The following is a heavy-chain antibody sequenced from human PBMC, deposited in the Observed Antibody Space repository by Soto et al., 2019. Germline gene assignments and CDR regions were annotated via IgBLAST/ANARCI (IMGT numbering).Heavy chain of an antibody. V-gene: IGHV1-3*01. J-gene: IGHJ4*02. CDR3: VRSYDESNGFSLYQYDY. D-gene: IGHD3-22*01. Sequence: ASVKVSCKASGYTFTSYAMHWVRQAPGQRLEWMGWINAGNGNTKYSQKFRGRVTMTRDTSTSTVYIDMSSLRSEDTAVYYCVRSYDESNGFSLYQYDYWGQGTRVTVSS. CDR1: GYTFTSYA. CDR2: INAGNGNT.